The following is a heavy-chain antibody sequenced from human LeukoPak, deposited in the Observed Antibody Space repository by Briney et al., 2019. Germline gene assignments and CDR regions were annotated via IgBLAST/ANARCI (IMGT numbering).Heavy chain of an antibody. V-gene: IGHV4-61*02. Sequence: SETLSLTCTVSGGSISSGTYHWNWIRQPAGKGLEWIGRIYTSGSTNYNPSLKSRVTISVDTSKNQFSLNLNSVTATDTAVYYCARGGEQLALTYFDYWGQGTLVTVSS. D-gene: IGHD6-6*01. CDR3: ARGGEQLALTYFDY. J-gene: IGHJ4*02. CDR1: GGSISSGTYH. CDR2: IYTSGST.